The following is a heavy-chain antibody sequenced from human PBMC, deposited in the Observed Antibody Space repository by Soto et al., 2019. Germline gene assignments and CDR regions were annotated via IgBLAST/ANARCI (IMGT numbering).Heavy chain of an antibody. J-gene: IGHJ4*02. D-gene: IGHD1-1*01. CDR1: GYTFTSYG. Sequence: QVHLVQSGAEVKKPGASVKVSCKGSGYTFTSYGITWVRQAPGQGLEWMGWISAHNGNTDYAEKLQGRATVTRDTTTSTAYMELRSLSSDNTAVYSCARGRYGDYWGQGALVPASS. V-gene: IGHV1-18*01. CDR2: ISAHNGNT. CDR3: ARGRYGDY.